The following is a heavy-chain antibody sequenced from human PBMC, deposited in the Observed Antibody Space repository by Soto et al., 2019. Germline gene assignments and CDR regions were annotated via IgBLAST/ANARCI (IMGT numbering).Heavy chain of an antibody. J-gene: IGHJ5*02. CDR3: ARDCSSTSCYAYP. D-gene: IGHD2-2*01. CDR1: GGTFSSYT. Sequence: QVQLVQSGAEVKKPGSSVKVSCKASGGTFSSYTISWVRQAPGQGLEWMGRIIPFLGIANYAQKFQGRVTITADKSTSTAYMELSSLRSEDTAVYYCARDCSSTSCYAYPWGQGTLVTVSS. V-gene: IGHV1-69*08. CDR2: IIPFLGIA.